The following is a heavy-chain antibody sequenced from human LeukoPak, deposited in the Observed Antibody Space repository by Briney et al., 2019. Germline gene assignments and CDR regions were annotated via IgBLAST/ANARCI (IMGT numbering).Heavy chain of an antibody. J-gene: IGHJ2*01. CDR2: IYTSGST. Sequence: SETLSPTCTVSGGSISSYYWSWIRQPAGKGLEWIGRIYTSGSTNYNPSLKSRVTMSVDTSKNQFSLKLSSVTAADTAVYYCARVVVAARSYWYFDLWGRGTLVTVSS. CDR3: ARVVVAARSYWYFDL. V-gene: IGHV4-4*07. CDR1: GGSISSYY. D-gene: IGHD2-15*01.